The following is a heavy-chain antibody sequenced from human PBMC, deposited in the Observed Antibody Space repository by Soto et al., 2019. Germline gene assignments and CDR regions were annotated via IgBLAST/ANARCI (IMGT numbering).Heavy chain of an antibody. J-gene: IGHJ6*03. Sequence: SETLSLTCTVSGGSISSYYWSWIRQPPGKGLEWIGYIYYSGSTNYNPSLKSRVTISVDTSKNQFSLKLSSVTAADTAVYYCARETSYYDFWSGPTSPDYYYDYKDVWGRGTTVTVSS. V-gene: IGHV4-59*01. CDR2: IYYSGST. CDR3: ARETSYYDFWSGPTSPDYYYDYKDV. D-gene: IGHD3-3*01. CDR1: GGSISSYY.